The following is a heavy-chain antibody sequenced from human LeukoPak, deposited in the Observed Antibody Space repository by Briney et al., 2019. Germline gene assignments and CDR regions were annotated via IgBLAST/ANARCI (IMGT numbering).Heavy chain of an antibody. CDR1: GYTFTSYD. CDR2: MNPNSGNT. Sequence: ASVKVSCKASGYTFTSYDINWVRQATGQGLEWVGWMNPNSGNTGYAQKFQGRVTMTRNTSISTAYMELSSLRSEDTAVYYCARVRPTHFSRYDAFDIWGQGTMVTVSS. CDR3: ARVRPTHFSRYDAFDI. V-gene: IGHV1-8*01. J-gene: IGHJ3*02. D-gene: IGHD1-1*01.